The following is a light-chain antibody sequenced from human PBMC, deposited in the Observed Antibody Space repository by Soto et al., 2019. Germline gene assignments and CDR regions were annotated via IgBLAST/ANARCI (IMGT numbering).Light chain of an antibody. V-gene: IGLV2-14*01. CDR2: EVS. CDR1: STDVGGYNY. CDR3: SSSTGSSTYV. J-gene: IGLJ1*01. Sequence: QSVLTQPASVSGSPGQPITISCTGSSTDVGGYNYVSWYQQHPAKAPKLLIYEVSHRPSGVSNRFSGSKSGDTASLTISGLQAEDEADYYCSSSTGSSTYVFGTGTKVTVL.